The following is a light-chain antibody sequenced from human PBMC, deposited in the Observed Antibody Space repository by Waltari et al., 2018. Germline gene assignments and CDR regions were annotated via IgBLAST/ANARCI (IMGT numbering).Light chain of an antibody. J-gene: IGLJ1*01. CDR1: SSNIGGGYD. CDR3: QTYDSTLSAPYV. Sequence: QSLLTQPPSVSGAPGQRVTISCTGSSSNIGGGYDVHLYQQLPGAAPKLLIYATKNRPSGVPDRFSGSKSGTSASLVITGLQTEDEADYYCQTYDSTLSAPYVFGTGTKVSIL. CDR2: ATK. V-gene: IGLV1-40*01.